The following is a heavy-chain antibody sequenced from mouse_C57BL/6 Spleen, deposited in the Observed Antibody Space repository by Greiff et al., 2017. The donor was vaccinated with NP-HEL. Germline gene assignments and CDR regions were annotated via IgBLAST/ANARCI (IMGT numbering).Heavy chain of an antibody. CDR1: GYSITSGYY. J-gene: IGHJ2*01. Sequence: EVKLQESGPGLVKPSQSLSLTCSVTGYSITSGYYWNWIRQFPGNKLEWMGYISYDGSNNYNPSLKNRISITRDTSKNQFFLKLNSVTTEDTATYYCARALGGGYWGQGTTLTVSS. V-gene: IGHV3-6*01. D-gene: IGHD4-1*01. CDR2: ISYDGSN. CDR3: ARALGGGY.